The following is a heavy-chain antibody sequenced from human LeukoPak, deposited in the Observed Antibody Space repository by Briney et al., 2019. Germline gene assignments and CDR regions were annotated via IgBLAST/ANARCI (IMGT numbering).Heavy chain of an antibody. CDR2: IYHSGSGST. Sequence: SQTLSLTCTVSGVSISSGGYYWSWIRQPPGKGLEWIGYIYHSGSGSTYYDPSLKSRVTISVDRSKNQFSLKLSSVTAADTAVYYCARERVWNALRAFDIWGQGTMVTVSS. D-gene: IGHD1-1*01. CDR3: ARERVWNALRAFDI. CDR1: GVSISSGGYY. J-gene: IGHJ3*02. V-gene: IGHV4-30-2*01.